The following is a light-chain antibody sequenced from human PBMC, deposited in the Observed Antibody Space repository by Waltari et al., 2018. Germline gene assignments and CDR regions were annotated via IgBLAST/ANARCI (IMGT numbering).Light chain of an antibody. J-gene: IGLJ1*01. CDR1: RRYLGGYSF. V-gene: IGLV2-14*01. CDR2: DVS. Sequence: QSALTQPASVSGSPGQSITISCTRSRRYLGGYSFVSWYQQHPGKAPKLMIYDVSHRPSGVSNRFSGSKSGNTASLTISGLQPEDEADYYCSSYTSIIPPFLFGTGTKVTVL. CDR3: SSYTSIIPPFL.